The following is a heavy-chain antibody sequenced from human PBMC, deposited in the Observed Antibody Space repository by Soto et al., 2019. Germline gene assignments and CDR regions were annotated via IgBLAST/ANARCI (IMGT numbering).Heavy chain of an antibody. J-gene: IGHJ6*02. V-gene: IGHV2-5*02. D-gene: IGHD2-21*02. CDR2: IYWDGDK. CDR1: GFSLNTGGLG. CDR3: VHSRCGGDCLRYYSSHYYYGMDV. Sequence: QITLKESGPTLVKPTQTLTLTCTFSGFSLNTGGLGVGWIRPPPGKALEWLALIYWDGDKRYSPSLQSRLSITKDTSNNQVVLTMTNMDPVDTATYYCVHSRCGGDCLRYYSSHYYYGMDVWGQGNTVTVSS.